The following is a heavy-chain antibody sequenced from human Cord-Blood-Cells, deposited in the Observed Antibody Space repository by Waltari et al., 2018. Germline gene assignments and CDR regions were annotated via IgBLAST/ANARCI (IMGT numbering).Heavy chain of an antibody. D-gene: IGHD2-2*01. CDR3: ARDSGGYCSSTSCAYWYFDL. V-gene: IGHV1-46*03. J-gene: IGHJ2*01. CDR1: GYTFTSYY. Sequence: QVQLVQSGAEVKKPGASVKVSCKASGYTFTSYYMHWVRQAPGQGLEWMGIINPSGGSTSYGQKVQGIVTMTRDTSTSTVYMELSSLRSEDTAVYYCARDSGGYCSSTSCAYWYFDLWGRGTLVTVSS. CDR2: INPSGGST.